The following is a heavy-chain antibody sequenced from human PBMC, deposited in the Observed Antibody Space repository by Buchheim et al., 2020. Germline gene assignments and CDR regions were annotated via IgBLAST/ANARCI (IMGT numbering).Heavy chain of an antibody. V-gene: IGHV4-34*02. CDR2: INHSGST. J-gene: IGHJ6*02. D-gene: IGHD4-11*01. CDR3: ARCRVTSRTYKYFYDMDV. Sequence: QVQLQQWGAGLLKPSETLSLTCAVYDGSFSGHYWSWIRQPPGKGLEWIGEINHSGSTNYNPSLNSRVSISVDTSKNQFYLRLCSETAADTAVYYCARCRVTSRTYKYFYDMDVWGQGTT. CDR1: DGSFSGHY.